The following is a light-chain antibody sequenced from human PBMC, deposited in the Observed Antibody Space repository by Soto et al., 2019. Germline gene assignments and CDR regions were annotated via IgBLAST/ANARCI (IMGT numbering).Light chain of an antibody. V-gene: IGLV2-8*01. CDR1: SSDVGGYNY. CDR2: DVS. CDR3: SSYVGSNKLGV. Sequence: QSVLTRPPSASGSPGQSVTISCTGTSSDVGGYNYVSWYQQHPGKAPKLMIYDVSKRPSGVPDRFSGSKSGNTASLTVSGLQAEDEADYYCSSYVGSNKLGVFGGGTKLTVL. J-gene: IGLJ2*01.